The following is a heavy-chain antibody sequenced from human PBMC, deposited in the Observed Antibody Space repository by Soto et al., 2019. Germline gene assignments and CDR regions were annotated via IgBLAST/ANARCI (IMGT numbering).Heavy chain of an antibody. V-gene: IGHV4-39*01. Sequence: SETLSLTCSVSGYSVSSSVYYWAWIRQPPGKGLEWIGSMLYSGLTYYNPSLKSRVTLPVDTSENQFSVRLNSVTASDTAVYYCAPLSVSLSGPYGIHVWGQGTTVTVSS. CDR3: APLSVSLSGPYGIHV. J-gene: IGHJ6*02. CDR2: MLYSGLT. CDR1: GYSVSSSVYY. D-gene: IGHD2-15*01.